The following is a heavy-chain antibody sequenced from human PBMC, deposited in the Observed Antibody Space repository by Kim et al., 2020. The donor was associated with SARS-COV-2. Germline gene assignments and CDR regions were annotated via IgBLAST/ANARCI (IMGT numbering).Heavy chain of an antibody. J-gene: IGHJ4*02. Sequence: SETLSLTCTVSGGSISSSSSSWGWIRQPPGKGLEWIGSIYYSGSTYYKPSLKSRVTIYVDTSKNQFSLKLSSVTAADTAVYYCARGLYSSSYWGQGTLVTVSS. V-gene: IGHV4-39*01. D-gene: IGHD6-6*01. CDR2: IYYSGST. CDR3: ARGLYSSSY. CDR1: GGSISSSSSS.